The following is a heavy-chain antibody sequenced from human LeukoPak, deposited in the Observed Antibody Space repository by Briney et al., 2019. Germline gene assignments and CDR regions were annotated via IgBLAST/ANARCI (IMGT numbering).Heavy chain of an antibody. D-gene: IGHD3-3*01. J-gene: IGHJ6*03. CDR3: AKMEGQRLYDYCMDV. Sequence: GGSLRLSCAASGFAFSNFAMSWVRQAPGKGLERVSATSGSGYYTYYVESVKGRFTISRDNSKNTLYLHMNSLRADDTAVYYCAKMEGQRLYDYCMDVWGRGTTVTVSS. V-gene: IGHV3-23*01. CDR1: GFAFSNFA. CDR2: TSGSGYYT.